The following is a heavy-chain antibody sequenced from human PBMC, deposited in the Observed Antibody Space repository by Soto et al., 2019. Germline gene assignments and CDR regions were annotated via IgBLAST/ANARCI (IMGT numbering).Heavy chain of an antibody. CDR1: GYTFTGYY. CDR2: INPNSGGT. CDR3: ARVVSIFVIENDYYGMDV. J-gene: IGHJ6*02. V-gene: IGHV1-2*02. Sequence: GASVKVSCKASGYTFTGYYMHWVRQAPGQGLEWMGWINPNSGGTNYAQKFQGRVTMTRDTSISTAYMELSRLRSDDTAVYYCARVVSIFVIENDYYGMDVWGQGTTVTVSS. D-gene: IGHD3-16*02.